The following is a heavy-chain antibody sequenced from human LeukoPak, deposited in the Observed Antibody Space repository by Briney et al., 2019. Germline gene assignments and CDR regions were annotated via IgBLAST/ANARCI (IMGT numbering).Heavy chain of an antibody. CDR1: GFTFSSYS. CDR3: ARGSYSSSYYFDY. CDR2: ISSTGSTI. D-gene: IGHD6-6*01. Sequence: GGSLRLSCAASGFTFSSYSMNWVRQAPGKGLEWVSYISSTGSTIYYADSVRGRFTISRDNAKNSLYLQMNSLRAEDTAVYYCARGSYSSSYYFDYWGQGTLVTVSS. J-gene: IGHJ4*02. V-gene: IGHV3-48*01.